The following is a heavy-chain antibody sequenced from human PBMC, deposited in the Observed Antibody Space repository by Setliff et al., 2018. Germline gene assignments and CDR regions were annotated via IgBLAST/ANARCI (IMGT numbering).Heavy chain of an antibody. Sequence: SETLSLTCTVSGDSTSRYFWNWIRQPPGKGLEWIGSVYHGGTTNYNPSLKSRVTISVDTSKNQFSLKLSSVTAADTAVYYCAKEELYCSSTSCSRLYYGMDVWGQGTTVTVSS. V-gene: IGHV4-59*12. D-gene: IGHD2-2*01. CDR1: GDSTSRYF. CDR3: AKEELYCSSTSCSRLYYGMDV. J-gene: IGHJ6*02. CDR2: VYHGGTT.